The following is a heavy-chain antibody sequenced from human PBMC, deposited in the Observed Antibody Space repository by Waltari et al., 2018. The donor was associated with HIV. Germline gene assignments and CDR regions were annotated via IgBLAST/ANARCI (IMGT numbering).Heavy chain of an antibody. CDR3: ARGYSYDRSGEAFDI. D-gene: IGHD3-22*01. V-gene: IGHV1-8*01. Sequence: QVQLVQSGAAVKKPGASVKVSCKASGYTFTNYDIHWVRQGTGQGLEWMGWMNPNSGNTGYAQKFQGRVTMTRNTSISTAYMELSRLRSEDTAVYYCARGYSYDRSGEAFDIWGQGTMVTVSS. CDR1: GYTFTNYD. CDR2: MNPNSGNT. J-gene: IGHJ3*02.